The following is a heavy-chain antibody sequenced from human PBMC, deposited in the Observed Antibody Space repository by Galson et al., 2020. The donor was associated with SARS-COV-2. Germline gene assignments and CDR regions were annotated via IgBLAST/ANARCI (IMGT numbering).Heavy chain of an antibody. CDR2: ISYDGSNK. J-gene: IGHJ4*02. V-gene: IGHV3-30*18. CDR3: ANTLGYCSGGSCPDY. Sequence: GESLKISCAASGFTSSSYGMHWVRQAPGKGLEWVAVISYDGSNKYYADSVKGRFTISRDNSKNTLYLQMNSLRAEDTAVYYCANTLGYCSGGSCPDYWGQGTLVTVSS. D-gene: IGHD2-15*01. CDR1: GFTSSSYG.